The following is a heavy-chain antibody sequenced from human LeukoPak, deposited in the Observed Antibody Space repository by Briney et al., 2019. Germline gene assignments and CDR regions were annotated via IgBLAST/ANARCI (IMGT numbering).Heavy chain of an antibody. J-gene: IGHJ4*02. D-gene: IGHD6-19*01. CDR3: ARSGQWLVRGKYYFDY. V-gene: IGHV4-38-2*02. CDR2: IYHSGST. Sequence: PSETLSLTCTVSGYSISSGYYWGWIRQPPGKGLEWIGSIYHSGSTYYNPSLKSRVTISVDTSKNQFSLKLSSVTAADTAVYYCARSGQWLVRGKYYFDYWGQGTLVTVSS. CDR1: GYSISSGYY.